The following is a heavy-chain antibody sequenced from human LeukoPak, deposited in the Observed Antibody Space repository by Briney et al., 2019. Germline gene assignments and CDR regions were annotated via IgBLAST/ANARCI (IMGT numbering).Heavy chain of an antibody. Sequence: GGSLSLSCSASGFTYTDYSMSWVRQVPGKGLEWVSGLGRTGEYKYYADSVKGRFTISRDNSNDMVFLQMNSLRAEDTAIYYCVKERPCGTCKPMDAWGQGTTV. CDR1: GFTYTDYS. J-gene: IGHJ6*02. CDR2: LGRTGEYK. V-gene: IGHV3-23*01. D-gene: IGHD2-21*01. CDR3: VKERPCGTCKPMDA.